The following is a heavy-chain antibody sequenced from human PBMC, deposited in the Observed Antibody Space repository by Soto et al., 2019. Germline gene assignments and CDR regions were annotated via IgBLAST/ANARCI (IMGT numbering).Heavy chain of an antibody. CDR1: GFTFSNFA. V-gene: IGHV3-23*01. CDR2: MSGSGGST. J-gene: IGHJ5*02. D-gene: IGHD1-26*01. Sequence: GGSLRLSCAASGFTFSNFAMSWVRQAPGKGLEWVPAMSGSGGSTYYADSVKGRFTISRDNSKNTLYLQMNSLRAEDTAVYYCASSQSGSYYPDWFDPWGHGTLVTVSS. CDR3: ASSQSGSYYPDWFDP.